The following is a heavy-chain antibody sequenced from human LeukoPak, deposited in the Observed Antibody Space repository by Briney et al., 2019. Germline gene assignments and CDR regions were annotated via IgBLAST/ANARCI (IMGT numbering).Heavy chain of an antibody. V-gene: IGHV3-11*01. D-gene: IGHD3-16*01. Sequence: GGSLRLSCAASGFTFSDYYMSWIRQAPGKGLEWVSYISSSGSTIYYADSVKGRFTISRDNAKNSLYLQMNSLRAEDTAVYYCAKVGTYQFYDYVWGSYTFDYWGQGTLVTVSS. CDR2: ISSSGSTI. CDR1: GFTFSDYY. J-gene: IGHJ4*02. CDR3: AKVGTYQFYDYVWGSYTFDY.